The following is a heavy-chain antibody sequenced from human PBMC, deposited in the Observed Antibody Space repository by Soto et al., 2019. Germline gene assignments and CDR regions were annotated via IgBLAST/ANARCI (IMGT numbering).Heavy chain of an antibody. CDR3: ARGLGRDGLVLRFLEWLPGGWFDP. CDR1: GYTFTSYD. CDR2: MNPNSGNT. V-gene: IGHV1-8*01. Sequence: ASVKVSCKASGYTFTSYDINWVRQATGQGLEWMGWMNPNSGNTGYAQKFQGRVTMTRNTSISTAYMELSSLRSEDTAVYYCARGLGRDGLVLRFLEWLPGGWFDPWGQGTLVTVSS. D-gene: IGHD3-3*01. J-gene: IGHJ5*02.